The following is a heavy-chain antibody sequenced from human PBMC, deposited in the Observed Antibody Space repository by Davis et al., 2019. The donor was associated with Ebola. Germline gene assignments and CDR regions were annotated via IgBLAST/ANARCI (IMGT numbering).Heavy chain of an antibody. CDR1: GGSISSSSYY. CDR3: ASQKPEYYYDSSGYYGAAEYFQH. CDR2: IYYSGST. V-gene: IGHV4-39*01. D-gene: IGHD3-22*01. J-gene: IGHJ1*01. Sequence: MPSETLSLTCTVSGGSISSSSYYWGWIRQPPGKGLEWIGSIYYSGSTYYNPSLKSRVTISVDTSKNQFSLKLSSVTAADTAVYYCASQKPEYYYDSSGYYGAAEYFQHWGQGTLVTVSS.